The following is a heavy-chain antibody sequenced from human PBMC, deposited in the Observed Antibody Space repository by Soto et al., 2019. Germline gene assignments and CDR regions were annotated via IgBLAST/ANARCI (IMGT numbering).Heavy chain of an antibody. D-gene: IGHD1-26*01. CDR1: GFTFDDYA. Sequence: SLRLSCAASGFTFDDYAMHWVRQAPGKGLEWVSGISWNSGSIGYADSVKGRFTISRDNAKNSLYLQMNSLRAEDTALYYCAKSGAGPEVGWEPPDYWGQGTLVTVSS. V-gene: IGHV3-9*01. J-gene: IGHJ4*02. CDR3: AKSGAGPEVGWEPPDY. CDR2: ISWNSGSI.